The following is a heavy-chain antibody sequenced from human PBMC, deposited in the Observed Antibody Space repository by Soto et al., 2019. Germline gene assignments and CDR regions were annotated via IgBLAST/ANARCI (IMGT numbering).Heavy chain of an antibody. D-gene: IGHD2-2*01. V-gene: IGHV3-21*01. Sequence: GGSLRLSCAGSGFTFSSYTMNWVRRAPGKGLEWVSSISYSSSIYYADSVKGRFTISRDNARKSLHLQMNSLRAEDTAVYYCAKDRVEYQVPSAFDIWGHGTLVTVSS. CDR2: ISYSSSI. CDR1: GFTFSSYT. J-gene: IGHJ3*02. CDR3: AKDRVEYQVPSAFDI.